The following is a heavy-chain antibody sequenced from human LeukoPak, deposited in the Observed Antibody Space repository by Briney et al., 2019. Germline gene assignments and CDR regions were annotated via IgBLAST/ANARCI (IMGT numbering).Heavy chain of an antibody. CDR2: IYYSGST. D-gene: IGHD3-22*01. CDR3: ARLGDSSGYYYEALNY. CDR1: GGSISSSSYY. V-gene: IGHV4-39*01. J-gene: IGHJ4*02. Sequence: SSETLSLTCTVSGGSISSSSYYWGWIRQPPGKGLEWIGSIYYSGSTYYIPSLKSRLTISVDTSKNQFSLKLSSVTAADTAVYYCARLGDSSGYYYEALNYWGQGTLVTVSS.